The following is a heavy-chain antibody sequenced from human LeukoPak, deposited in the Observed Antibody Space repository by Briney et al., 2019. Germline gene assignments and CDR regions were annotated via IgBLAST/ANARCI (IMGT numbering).Heavy chain of an antibody. J-gene: IGHJ4*02. CDR2: INHSGST. D-gene: IGHD5-12*01. CDR1: GGSFSGYY. Sequence: SETPSLTCAVYGGSFSGYYWSWIRQPPGKGLEWIGEINHSGSTNYNPSLKSRVTISVDTSKNQFSLKLSSVTAADTAVYYCATGYSGYDPLDYWGQGTLVTVSS. CDR3: ATGYSGYDPLDY. V-gene: IGHV4-34*01.